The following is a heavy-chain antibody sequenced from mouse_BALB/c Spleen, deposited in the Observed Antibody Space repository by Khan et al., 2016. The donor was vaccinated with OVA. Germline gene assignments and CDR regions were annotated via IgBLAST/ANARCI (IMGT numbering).Heavy chain of an antibody. CDR2: INTYTGEP. CDR1: GYTFTNYG. CDR3: ARISSYGYSDV. J-gene: IGHJ1*01. Sequence: QIQLVQSGPELKKPGETVKIFCKASGYTFTNYGMNWVKQAPGKGLKWMGWINTYTGEPTYADDFKGRFVFSLETSASTAYLQISNLKNEDMTTYFCARISSYGYSDVWGAGTTVTVYS. V-gene: IGHV9-1*02.